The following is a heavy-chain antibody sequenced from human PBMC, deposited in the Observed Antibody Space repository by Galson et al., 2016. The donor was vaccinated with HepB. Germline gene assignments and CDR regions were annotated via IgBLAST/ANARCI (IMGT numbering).Heavy chain of an antibody. CDR2: ISASGAGT. Sequence: SLRLSCAASGFTFSSDAMSWVRQAPEKGLEWVSGISASGAGTYYADSVKGRFTISRDNFKNTLYLQMNSLRAEDTAVYYCAKEIPVAGVNGLPSDYWGQGTLVTVSS. V-gene: IGHV3-23*01. CDR3: AKEIPVAGVNGLPSDY. J-gene: IGHJ4*02. CDR1: GFTFSSDA. D-gene: IGHD6-19*01.